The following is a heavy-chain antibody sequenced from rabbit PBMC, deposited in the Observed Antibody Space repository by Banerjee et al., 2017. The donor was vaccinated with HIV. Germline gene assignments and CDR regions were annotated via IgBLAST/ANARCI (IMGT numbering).Heavy chain of an antibody. CDR1: GFSLSNNYV. CDR2: IVAGGSGST. CDR3: ARRKTGDDGSTSGYPTRFDL. D-gene: IGHD1-1*01. Sequence: QSLEESGGDLVKPEGSLTLTCTASGFSLSNNYVLCWVRQAPGKGLEWIACIVAGGSGSTYYANWAKGRFTISKTSSTTVTLQMTRLTAADTATYFCARRKTGDDGSTSGYPTRFDLWGQGTLVTVS. V-gene: IGHV1S40*01. J-gene: IGHJ3*01.